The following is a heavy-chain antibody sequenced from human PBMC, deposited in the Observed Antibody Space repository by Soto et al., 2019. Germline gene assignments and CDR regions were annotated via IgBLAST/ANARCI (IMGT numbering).Heavy chain of an antibody. J-gene: IGHJ6*02. CDR3: ARDGHIGMDV. CDR2: IWYDGSNK. D-gene: IGHD2-21*01. V-gene: IGHV3-33*08. CDR1: GFSFSTFW. Sequence: GGSLRLSCVTSGFSFSTFWLNWVRQAPGRGLEWVAVIWYDGSNKYYADSMKGRFTISRDNSKNTLYLQMNSLRAEDTAVYYSARDGHIGMDVWGQGTTVTVSS.